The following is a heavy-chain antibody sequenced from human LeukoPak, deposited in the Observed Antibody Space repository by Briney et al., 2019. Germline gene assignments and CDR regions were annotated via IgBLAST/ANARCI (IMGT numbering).Heavy chain of an antibody. Sequence: TSETLSLTCTVSGGCISSGRYVWGWIRQPPGKGLEWIGEVNHSGSTNYNPSLKSRVTISVDTSKNQFSLKLSSVTAADTAVYYCARTGLSFDYWGQGTLVTVSS. CDR3: ARTGLSFDY. CDR2: VNHSGST. V-gene: IGHV4-39*07. J-gene: IGHJ4*02. CDR1: GGCISSGRYV.